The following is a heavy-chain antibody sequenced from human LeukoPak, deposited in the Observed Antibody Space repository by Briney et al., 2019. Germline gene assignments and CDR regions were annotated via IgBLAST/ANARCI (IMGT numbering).Heavy chain of an antibody. J-gene: IGHJ4*02. CDR2: IKQDGSEK. V-gene: IGHV3-7*03. Sequence: PGGSLRLSCAASGFTFSSYWMSWVRQAPGKGLEWVANIKQDGSEKYYVDSVKGRFTISRDNAKNSLYLQMNSLRAEDTAVYYCATLAAAGPFDYWGQGTLVTVSS. CDR3: ATLAAAGPFDY. D-gene: IGHD6-13*01. CDR1: GFTFSSYW.